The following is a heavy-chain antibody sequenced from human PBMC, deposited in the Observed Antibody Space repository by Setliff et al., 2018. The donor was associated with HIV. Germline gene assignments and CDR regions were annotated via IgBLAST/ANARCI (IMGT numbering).Heavy chain of an antibody. CDR1: GFTFSSHW. J-gene: IGHJ3*02. CDR2: IKQDGSEI. V-gene: IGHV3-7*01. Sequence: GGSLRLSCAASGFTFSSHWMNWVRQAPGKGLEWVATIKQDGSEIYYMDSVKGRFTMSRDNAKNTLYLQMNSLRAEDTALYFCARDRGRPDSFDIWGQGTMVTVSS. CDR3: ARDRGRPDSFDI. D-gene: IGHD1-26*01.